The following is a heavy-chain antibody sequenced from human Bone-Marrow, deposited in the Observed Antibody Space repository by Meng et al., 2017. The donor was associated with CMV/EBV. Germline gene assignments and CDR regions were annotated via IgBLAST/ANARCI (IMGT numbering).Heavy chain of an antibody. J-gene: IGHJ6*02. CDR1: GFTFSSYW. Sequence: GESLKISCAASGFTFSSYWMSWVRQAPGKGLEWVANIKQDGSEKYYVDSVKGRFTISRDNAKNSLYLQMNSLRAEDTAVYYCARALELYFSYYGLDVWGQGNTVTGAS. CDR3: ARALELYFSYYGLDV. V-gene: IGHV3-7*01. CDR2: IKQDGSEK. D-gene: IGHD1-1*01.